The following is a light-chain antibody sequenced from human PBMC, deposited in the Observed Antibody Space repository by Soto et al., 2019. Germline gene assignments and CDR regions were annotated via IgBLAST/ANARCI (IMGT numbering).Light chain of an antibody. CDR1: SSNIGSNY. CDR2: EVS. V-gene: IGLV2-14*01. Sequence: QSVLTQPPSASGTPGQRVTISCSGSSSNIGSNYVYWYQQHPGKAPKLMIYEVSNRPSGVSNRFSGSKSGNTASLTISGLQAEDEADYYCSSYTSSSTYVFGTGTKVTVL. CDR3: SSYTSSSTYV. J-gene: IGLJ1*01.